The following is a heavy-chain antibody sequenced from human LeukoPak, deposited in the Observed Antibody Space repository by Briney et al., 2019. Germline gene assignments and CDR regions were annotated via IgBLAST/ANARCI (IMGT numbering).Heavy chain of an antibody. D-gene: IGHD3-3*01. CDR1: GYSFTSYW. V-gene: IGHV5-51*01. CDR3: ARHEGSWEDTIFGVVINPAYYYGMDV. J-gene: IGHJ6*02. Sequence: PGESLKISCKGSGYSFTSYWIGWVRQMPGKGLEWMGIIYPGDSDTRYSPSFQGQVTISADKSISTAYLQWSSLKASDTAMYYCARHEGSWEDTIFGVVINPAYYYGMDVWGQGTTVTVSS. CDR2: IYPGDSDT.